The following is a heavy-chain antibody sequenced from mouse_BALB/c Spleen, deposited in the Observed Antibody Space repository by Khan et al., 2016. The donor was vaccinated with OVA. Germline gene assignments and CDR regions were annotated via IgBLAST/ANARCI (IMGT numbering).Heavy chain of an antibody. J-gene: IGHJ3*01. CDR2: VNPNTGGS. CDR3: ARGYDFFAY. CDR1: GYSFTLYY. V-gene: IGHV1-26*01. Sequence: VQLKQSGPDLVKPGASVKISCKASGYSFTLYYMTWVKQSHGKSLEWIGRVNPNTGGSDYNQEFKGKAILTVDKSSNTAYMEIHSLTSEDSAVYYCARGYDFFAYWGQGTLVTVSA. D-gene: IGHD2-14*01.